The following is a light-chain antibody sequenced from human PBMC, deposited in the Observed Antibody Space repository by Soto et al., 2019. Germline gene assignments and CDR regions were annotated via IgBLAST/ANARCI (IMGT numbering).Light chain of an antibody. Sequence: QSALTQPASVSGSPGQSITISCTGTISDVGGYNYVSWYQHHPGKAPTLIIYEVSNRPSGVSNRFSASKSGNTASLTISGLQAEDEADYYCSSYAGSLSLYVFGPGTKVTVL. CDR1: ISDVGGYNY. V-gene: IGLV2-14*01. CDR2: EVS. CDR3: SSYAGSLSLYV. J-gene: IGLJ1*01.